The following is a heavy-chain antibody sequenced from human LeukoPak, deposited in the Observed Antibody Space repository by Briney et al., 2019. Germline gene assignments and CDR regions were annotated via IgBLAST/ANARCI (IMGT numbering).Heavy chain of an antibody. V-gene: IGHV4-34*01. CDR2: INHSGST. CDR1: GGSFSGYY. J-gene: IGHJ3*02. CDR3: ASPLGGWDDAFDI. D-gene: IGHD6-19*01. Sequence: SETLSLTCAVYGGSFSGYYWSWIRQPPGKGLEWIGEINHSGSTNYSPSLKSRATISVDTSKNQFSLKLSSVTAADTAVYYCASPLGGWDDAFDIWGQGTMVTVSS.